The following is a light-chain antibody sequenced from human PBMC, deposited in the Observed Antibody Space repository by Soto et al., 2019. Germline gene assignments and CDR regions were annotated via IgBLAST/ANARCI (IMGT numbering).Light chain of an antibody. CDR3: QTWGAGIGVV. Sequence: QPVLTQSPSASASLGASVKLTCTLSSGHSNYAIAWHQQQPEKGPRYLMRLNSDGSHSKGDGIPDRFSGSSSGAERYLTIASLQSEDEADYCCQTWGAGIGVVFGGGTKLTVL. J-gene: IGLJ2*01. CDR1: SGHSNYA. CDR2: LNSDGSH. V-gene: IGLV4-69*01.